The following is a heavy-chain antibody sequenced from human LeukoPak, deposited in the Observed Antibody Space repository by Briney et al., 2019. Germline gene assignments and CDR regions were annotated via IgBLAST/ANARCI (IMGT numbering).Heavy chain of an antibody. CDR2: MYYSGST. Sequence: SETLSLTCTVSGGSISNSNYYWGWIRQSPGMGLEWIGSMYYSGSTYHNPSLKSRVTISVDTSKNQFSLKLSSVTAADTAVYYCASKTTVVIPPVYYYGMDVWGQGTTVTVSS. V-gene: IGHV4-39*07. J-gene: IGHJ6*02. CDR3: ASKTTVVIPPVYYYGMDV. D-gene: IGHD4-23*01. CDR1: GGSISNSNYY.